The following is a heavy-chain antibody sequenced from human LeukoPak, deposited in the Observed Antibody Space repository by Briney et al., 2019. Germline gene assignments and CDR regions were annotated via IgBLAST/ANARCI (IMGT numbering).Heavy chain of an antibody. Sequence: AGGSLRLPCSVSGLTFSTYVMHWVRQAPGKGLEYVSAISSNGDNTYYADSVKGRFTISRDNSKNTLYLQMSSLRADDTAVYYCVRGTGYWGQGTLVTVSS. CDR3: VRGTGY. CDR2: ISSNGDNT. J-gene: IGHJ4*02. V-gene: IGHV3-64D*06. CDR1: GLTFSTYV.